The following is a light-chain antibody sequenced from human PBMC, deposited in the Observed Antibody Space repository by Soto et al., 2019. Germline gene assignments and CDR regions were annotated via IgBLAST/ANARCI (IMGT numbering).Light chain of an antibody. CDR2: DAS. Sequence: AIQLTQSPSSLSASVGDRVTITCRISQGISSALAWYQHKPWKAPKLLIFDASNLESGFPSRFRASGSWTHFTLTISSLQPADFATYSCHQFSSYPGTFGPGTNVHI. CDR1: QGISSA. V-gene: IGKV1-13*02. J-gene: IGKJ3*01. CDR3: HQFSSYPGT.